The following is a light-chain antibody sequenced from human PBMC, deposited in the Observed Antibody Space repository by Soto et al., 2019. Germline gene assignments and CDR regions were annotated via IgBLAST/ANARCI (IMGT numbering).Light chain of an antibody. Sequence: IGMTQSPATLSVSPGERATLSCRASQSVSSSYLAWYQQKPGQAPRLLIYGASTRATGVPDRFSGSGSGTEFTLTISSLQSEDIAVYFCQQYYNWPPITFGQGTRLEIK. J-gene: IGKJ5*01. CDR3: QQYYNWPPIT. CDR2: GAS. CDR1: QSVSSSY. V-gene: IGKV3-15*01.